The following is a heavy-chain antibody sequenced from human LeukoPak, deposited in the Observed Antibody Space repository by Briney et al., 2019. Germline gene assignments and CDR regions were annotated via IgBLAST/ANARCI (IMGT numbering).Heavy chain of an antibody. V-gene: IGHV3-21*04. Sequence: GSLRLSCAASGFTFSSYSMNWVRQAPGKGLEWVSSISSNSSYIYYADSVKGRFTISRDNAKNSLYLQMNSLRADDTAVYYCGKDLMAVTTPSETDYWGQGTLVTVSS. D-gene: IGHD4-11*01. CDR3: GKDLMAVTTPSETDY. CDR1: GFTFSSYS. CDR2: ISSNSSYI. J-gene: IGHJ4*02.